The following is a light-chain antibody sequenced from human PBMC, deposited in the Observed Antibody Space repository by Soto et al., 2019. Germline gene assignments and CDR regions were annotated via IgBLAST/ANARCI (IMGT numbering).Light chain of an antibody. CDR3: QQHNAWPLT. CDR1: QTLRNK. V-gene: IGKV3-15*01. Sequence: IVLTQSPGTLSVSPGERVILSCRASQTLRNKLAWYQQKPGQAPRLLIYGGFTRATGIPARFSGSGSGTEFTLTINSLQSEYFAIYYWQQHNAWPLTFGPGTKLDLK. J-gene: IGKJ3*01. CDR2: GGF.